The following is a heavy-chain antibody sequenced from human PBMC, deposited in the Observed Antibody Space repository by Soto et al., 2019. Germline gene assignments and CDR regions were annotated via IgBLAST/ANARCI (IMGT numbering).Heavy chain of an antibody. J-gene: IGHJ4*02. Sequence: QVQLMQSGSEVKKPGASVKVSCRASGYTLTTNYMHWVRQAPGQGHEWVAMINPRSGGNTNYAQKFKGRVAVTSDTSTTVYLELNSLSSDDTAVYYCARGEVSTSGWLFDFWGQGTLVTVSS. V-gene: IGHV1-46*03. CDR2: INPRSGGNT. CDR1: GYTLTTNY. CDR3: ARGEVSTSGWLFDF. D-gene: IGHD6-19*01.